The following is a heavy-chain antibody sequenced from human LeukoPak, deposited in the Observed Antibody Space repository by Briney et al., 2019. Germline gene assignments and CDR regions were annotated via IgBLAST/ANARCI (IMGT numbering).Heavy chain of an antibody. CDR1: GDSISSTSYY. D-gene: IGHD3-10*01. CDR3: ASRVYGLGSFNY. CDR2: IYNSGTT. V-gene: IGHV4-39*01. J-gene: IGHJ4*01. Sequence: SETLSLTCTVSGDSISSTSYYWDWIRQPPGKGLERIGSIYNSGTTYYNPSLKSRVTISVDTSKNQFSLKVSSVTAADTAVYYCASRVYGLGSFNYWGQGTLVTVSS.